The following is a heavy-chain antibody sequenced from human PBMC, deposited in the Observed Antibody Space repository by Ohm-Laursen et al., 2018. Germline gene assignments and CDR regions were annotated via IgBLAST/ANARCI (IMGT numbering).Heavy chain of an antibody. D-gene: IGHD5-18*01. CDR1: GFTFSSYE. V-gene: IGHV3-48*03. Sequence: SLRLSCSASGFTFSSYEMNWVRQAPGKGLEWVSYISSSGSTIYYADSVKGRFTISRDNAKNSLYLQMNSLRAEDTAVYYCARESPRSRGYSYGFDYWGQGTLVTVSS. CDR3: ARESPRSRGYSYGFDY. J-gene: IGHJ4*02. CDR2: ISSSGSTI.